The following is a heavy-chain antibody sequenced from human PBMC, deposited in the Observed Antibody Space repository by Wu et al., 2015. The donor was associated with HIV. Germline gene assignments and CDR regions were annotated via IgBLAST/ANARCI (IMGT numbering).Heavy chain of an antibody. V-gene: IGHV1-2*02. Sequence: QLQLVQSGAEVKKPGASVKVSCKASGYTFTGYYMHWLRQAPGEGLEWMGWINPNDGGTNYAQKFQDRVTMTRDTSISTTYMELCRLKSDDTAVYFCARDRWLQPYYYYMDVWGKGTTVTVSS. CDR2: INPNDGGT. CDR1: GYTFTGYY. J-gene: IGHJ6*03. CDR3: ARDRWLQPYYYYMDV. D-gene: IGHD5-24*01.